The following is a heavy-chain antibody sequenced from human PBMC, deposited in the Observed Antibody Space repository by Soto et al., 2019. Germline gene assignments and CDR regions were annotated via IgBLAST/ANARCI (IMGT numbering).Heavy chain of an antibody. Sequence: SETLSLTCAVSGGSISSSNWWSWVRQPPGKGLEWIGEIYHSGSTNYNPSLKSRVTISVDKSKNQFSLKLSSVTAADTAVYYCASRSYYDSSGYYYPFDYWGQGTLVTVPQ. CDR3: ASRSYYDSSGYYYPFDY. V-gene: IGHV4-4*02. D-gene: IGHD3-22*01. CDR2: IYHSGST. CDR1: GGSISSSNW. J-gene: IGHJ4*02.